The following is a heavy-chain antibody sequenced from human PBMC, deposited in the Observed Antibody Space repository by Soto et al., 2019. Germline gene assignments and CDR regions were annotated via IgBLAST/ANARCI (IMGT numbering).Heavy chain of an antibody. CDR3: ARAVTWGLDV. CDR1: GFTFSLDS. J-gene: IGHJ6*02. D-gene: IGHD3-10*01. Sequence: EVQLVESGGGLVQPGGSLRLSCAASGFTFSLDSMSWVRQAPGKGLEWVSYISRSSTGIHYADSVKGRFTISRDDATNSMHLQMNRLRDGDTAVYYCARAVTWGLDVWGQGTTVSISS. CDR2: ISRSSTGI. V-gene: IGHV3-48*02.